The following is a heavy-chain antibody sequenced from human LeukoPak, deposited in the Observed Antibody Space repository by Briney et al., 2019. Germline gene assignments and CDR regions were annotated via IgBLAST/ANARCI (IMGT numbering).Heavy chain of an antibody. CDR2: ISYDGSNK. CDR1: GFTFSSYA. V-gene: IGHV3-30-3*01. Sequence: GGSLRLSCAASGFTFSSYAMHWVRQAPGKGLEWVAVISYDGSNKYYADSVKGRFTISRDNSKNTLYLQMNSLRAEDTAVYYCARGAVEMATRGNYYFDYWGQGPLVTVSS. J-gene: IGHJ4*02. D-gene: IGHD5-24*01. CDR3: ARGAVEMATRGNYYFDY.